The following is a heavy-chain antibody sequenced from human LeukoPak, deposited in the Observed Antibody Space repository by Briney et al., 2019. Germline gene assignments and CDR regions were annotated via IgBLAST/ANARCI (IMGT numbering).Heavy chain of an antibody. Sequence: VGSLRLSSAASGFTLSSFRINWVRQAPGQWLECVSYISDSSTLTYYADSVKVRFPISRDNAKYSLSLPLRSLRDEDTAVYFCAKVIRGGYGMDVWGQGTTVTVSS. V-gene: IGHV3-48*02. D-gene: IGHD3-10*01. J-gene: IGHJ6*02. CDR2: ISDSSTLT. CDR3: AKVIRGGYGMDV. CDR1: GFTLSSFR.